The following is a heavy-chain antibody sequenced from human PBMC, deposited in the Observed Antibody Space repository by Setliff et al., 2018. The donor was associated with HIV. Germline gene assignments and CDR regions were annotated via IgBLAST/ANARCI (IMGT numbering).Heavy chain of an antibody. V-gene: IGHV3-53*01. Sequence: PVGSLRLSCAASGFTVSSNYMSWVRQAPGKGLEWVSVIYSGGSTYYADSVKGRFTISRDNSKNTLYLQMNSLRAEDTAVYYCARGNDWLWHYFDYWGQGTLVTVS. CDR1: GFTVSSNY. J-gene: IGHJ4*02. CDR2: IYSGGST. CDR3: ARGNDWLWHYFDY. D-gene: IGHD3-9*01.